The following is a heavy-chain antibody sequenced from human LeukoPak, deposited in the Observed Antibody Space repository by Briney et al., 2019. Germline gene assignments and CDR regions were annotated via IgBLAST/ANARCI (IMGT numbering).Heavy chain of an antibody. J-gene: IGHJ3*02. Sequence: PSETLSLTCTVSGGSISSSSYYWGWIRQPPEKGLEWIGSIYYSGSTYYNPSLKSRVTISVDRSKNQFSLKLSSVTAADTAVYYCARGFEGIAAAGTPQDAFDIWGQGTMVTVSS. V-gene: IGHV4-39*07. CDR3: ARGFEGIAAAGTPQDAFDI. D-gene: IGHD6-13*01. CDR2: IYYSGST. CDR1: GGSISSSSYY.